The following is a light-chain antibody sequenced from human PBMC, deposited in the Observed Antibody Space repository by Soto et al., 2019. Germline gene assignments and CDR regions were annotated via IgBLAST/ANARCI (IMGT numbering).Light chain of an antibody. CDR3: CSYAGSTYV. J-gene: IGLJ1*01. CDR2: EVS. Sequence: ALTQPASVSGSPGQSITISCTGTSSDVGSYNLVSWYQQHPGKAPKLMIYEVSKRPSGVSNRFSGSKSGNTASLTISGLQAEDEADYYCCSYAGSTYVFGTGTKVTVL. CDR1: SSDVGSYNL. V-gene: IGLV2-23*02.